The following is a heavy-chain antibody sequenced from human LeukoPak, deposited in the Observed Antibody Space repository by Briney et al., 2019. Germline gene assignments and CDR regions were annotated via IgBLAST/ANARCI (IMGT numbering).Heavy chain of an antibody. CDR1: GYTFTGYY. Sequence: GASVKVSRKASGYTFTGYYMHWVRQAPGQGLEWMGWINPNSGGTNYAQKFQGWVTMTRDTSISTAYMELSRLRSDDTAVYYCARASNRGVTWIQLWPVDYWGQGTLVTVSS. D-gene: IGHD5-18*01. V-gene: IGHV1-2*04. CDR3: ARASNRGVTWIQLWPVDY. J-gene: IGHJ4*02. CDR2: INPNSGGT.